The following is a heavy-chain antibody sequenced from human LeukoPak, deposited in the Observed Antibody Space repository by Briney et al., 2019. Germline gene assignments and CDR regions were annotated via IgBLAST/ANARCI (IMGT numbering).Heavy chain of an antibody. V-gene: IGHV3-23*01. CDR1: GFTFSSYA. Sequence: PGGSLRLSCAASGFTFSSYAMSWVRQAPGKGLEWVSGLTGSGGNTYYADSVKGRFTISRDNSKNTPSLQMNSLRAEDAAVYYCVKFRGIQHYNYHMDVWGKGTTVTVSS. CDR3: VKFRGIQHYNYHMDV. J-gene: IGHJ6*03. D-gene: IGHD3-10*01. CDR2: LTGSGGNT.